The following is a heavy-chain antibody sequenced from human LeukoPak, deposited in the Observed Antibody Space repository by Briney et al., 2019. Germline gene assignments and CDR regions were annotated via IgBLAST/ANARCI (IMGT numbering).Heavy chain of an antibody. V-gene: IGHV1-69*13. CDR2: IIPIFGTA. CDR3: ARDTAMVMAY. Sequence: SVKVSCKASGYTFTSYDINWVRQATGQGLEWMGGIIPIFGTANYAQKFQGRVTITADESTSTAYMELSSLRSEDTAVYYCARDTAMVMAYWGQGTLVTVSS. J-gene: IGHJ4*02. CDR1: GYTFTSYD. D-gene: IGHD5-18*01.